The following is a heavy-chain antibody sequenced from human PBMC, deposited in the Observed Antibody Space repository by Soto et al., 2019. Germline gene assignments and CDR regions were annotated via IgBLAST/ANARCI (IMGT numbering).Heavy chain of an antibody. CDR3: AKDVSPNYATAIFVLISGMDV. CDR1: GFTFRNYG. CDR2: ISYDGSKK. D-gene: IGHD3-16*01. V-gene: IGHV3-30*18. J-gene: IGHJ6*01. Sequence: GGALRLSCAGSGFTFRNYGMHWVRQAPGKGLEWVAVISYDGSKKYNADSVKGRFTVSRDNSKSTLYLQMNSLRAEDTAVYYCAKDVSPNYATAIFVLISGMDVWGQGTTVTVYS.